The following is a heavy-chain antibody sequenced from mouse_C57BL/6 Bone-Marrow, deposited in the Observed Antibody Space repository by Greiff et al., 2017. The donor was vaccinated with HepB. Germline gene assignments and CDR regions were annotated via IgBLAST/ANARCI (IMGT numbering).Heavy chain of an antibody. CDR1: GYTFTSYW. CDR2: IDPSDSYT. J-gene: IGHJ1*03. V-gene: IGHV1-50*01. D-gene: IGHD1-1*01. CDR3: ARPPGRSTYWYVDV. Sequence: VQLQQPGAELVKPGASVKLSCKASGYTFTSYWMQWVKQRPGQGLEWIGEIDPSDSYTNYNQKFKGKATLTVDTSSSTAYMQLSSLTSEDSAVYYCARPPGRSTYWYVDVWGTGTTVTVSS.